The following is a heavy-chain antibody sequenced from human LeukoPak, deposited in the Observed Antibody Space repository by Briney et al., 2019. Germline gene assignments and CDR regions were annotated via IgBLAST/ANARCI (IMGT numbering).Heavy chain of an antibody. Sequence: ASVKVSCKASGYTFTGYYMHWVRQAPGQGLEWMGWVNPNSGGTNYAQKFQGRVTMTRDTSISTAYMELSRLRSDDTAVYYCARVGLAAAGLYNWFDPWGQGTLVTVSS. CDR2: VNPNSGGT. V-gene: IGHV1-2*02. CDR1: GYTFTGYY. J-gene: IGHJ5*02. D-gene: IGHD6-13*01. CDR3: ARVGLAAAGLYNWFDP.